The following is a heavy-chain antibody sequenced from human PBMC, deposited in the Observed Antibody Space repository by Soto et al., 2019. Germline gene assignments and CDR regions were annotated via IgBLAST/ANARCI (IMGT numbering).Heavy chain of an antibody. CDR2: IYYSGST. CDR1: GGSISSYY. V-gene: IGHV4-59*01. Sequence: QVQLQESGPGLVKPSETLSLTCTVSGGSISSYYWSWIRQPPGKGLEWIGYIYYSGSTSYNPSLKGRVTISVDTSKNQFCLKLSSVTAADTAVYYCARDVTMVRGVPTFDPWGQGTLVTVSS. J-gene: IGHJ5*02. CDR3: ARDVTMVRGVPTFDP. D-gene: IGHD3-10*01.